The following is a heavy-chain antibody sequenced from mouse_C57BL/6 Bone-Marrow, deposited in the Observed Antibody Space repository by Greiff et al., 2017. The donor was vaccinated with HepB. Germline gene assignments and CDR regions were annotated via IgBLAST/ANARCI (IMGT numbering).Heavy chain of an antibody. D-gene: IGHD3-2*02. CDR1: GYTFTDYY. Sequence: VQLQQSGPVLVKPGASVKMSCKASGYTFTDYYMNWVKQSHGKSLEWIGVINPYNGGTSYNQKFKGKATLTVDKSSSTAYMELNSLTSEDSAVYYCASGADSSGYVGYYAMDYWGQGTSVTVSS. CDR2: INPYNGGT. J-gene: IGHJ4*01. CDR3: ASGADSSGYVGYYAMDY. V-gene: IGHV1-19*01.